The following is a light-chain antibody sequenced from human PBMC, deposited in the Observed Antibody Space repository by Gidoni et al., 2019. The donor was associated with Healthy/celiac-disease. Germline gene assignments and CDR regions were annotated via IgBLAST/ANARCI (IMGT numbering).Light chain of an antibody. V-gene: IGKV1-39*01. J-gene: IGKJ2*01. Sequence: DIQMTQSPSSLSASVGDRVTITCRASQSISSYLNWYQQKPGKAPKLLIYAASSLQSGVPSRFSGIGSGTDFTLTISSLQPEDFATYYCQHSYSTPYTFXXXTKLEIK. CDR2: AAS. CDR3: QHSYSTPYT. CDR1: QSISSY.